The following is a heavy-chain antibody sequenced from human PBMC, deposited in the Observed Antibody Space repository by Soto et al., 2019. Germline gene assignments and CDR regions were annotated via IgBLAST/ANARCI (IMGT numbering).Heavy chain of an antibody. J-gene: IGHJ5*02. D-gene: IGHD6-19*01. CDR3: VGWLGHNWIDP. CDR2: INHSGST. CDR1: GGSFSTYY. Sequence: QVQLQQWGAGLLKPSETLSLTCAVYGGSFSTYYWSWIRLRQPPGEGLEWIGEINHSGSTYYNPTLKNLVTRSAGTSKSISAPKPGSAAAAATAGHYCVGWLGHNWIDPWGQGTLVTVSS. V-gene: IGHV4-34*01.